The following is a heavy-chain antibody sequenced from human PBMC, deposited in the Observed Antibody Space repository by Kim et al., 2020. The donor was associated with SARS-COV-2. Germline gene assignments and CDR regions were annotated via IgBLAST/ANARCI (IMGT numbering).Heavy chain of an antibody. J-gene: IGHJ4*02. CDR1: GYSFTTYW. V-gene: IGHV5-51*01. Sequence: GESLKISCKASGYSFTTYWIAWVRQMPGKGLEWMGMFYPGDSDTRYSQPFQGRVTFSDDRSTSTAFLQWSSLKASDTGIYYCARQGVHHSGGFFPFDYWGQGTLVTVSS. CDR3: ARQGVHHSGGFFPFDY. D-gene: IGHD2-15*01. CDR2: FYPGDSDT.